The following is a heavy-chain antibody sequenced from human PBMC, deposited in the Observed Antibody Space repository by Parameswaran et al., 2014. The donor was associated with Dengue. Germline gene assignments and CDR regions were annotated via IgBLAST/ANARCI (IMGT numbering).Heavy chain of an antibody. J-gene: IGHJ5*02. CDR3: ANIFNAALIGGFDP. D-gene: IGHD2-15*01. Sequence: VRQAPGKGLEWVSVIYRDDSGTYYGDSVVGRFTISRDNAKNTLYLQMDSLRVEDSAIYYCANIFNAALIGGFDPWGQGTLVTVSS. CDR2: IYRDDSGT. V-gene: IGHV3-23*03.